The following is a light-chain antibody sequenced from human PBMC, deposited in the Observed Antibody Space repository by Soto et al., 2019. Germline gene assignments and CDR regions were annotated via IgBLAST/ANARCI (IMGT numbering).Light chain of an antibody. Sequence: DIQMTQSPSTLSASVGDRVTITCRASQSVNIWLAWYQQKPGKAPKLLIYKASSLESGVPSRFSGSGSGKEFTITISSLQPYDFATYYCQQYNPYSRTFGQGTKVEIK. J-gene: IGKJ1*01. CDR2: KAS. CDR1: QSVNIW. CDR3: QQYNPYSRT. V-gene: IGKV1-5*03.